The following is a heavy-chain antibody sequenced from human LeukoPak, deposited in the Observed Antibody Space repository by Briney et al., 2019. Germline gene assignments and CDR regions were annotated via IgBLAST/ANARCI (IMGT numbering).Heavy chain of an antibody. D-gene: IGHD4-17*01. CDR2: ISSSSSYI. CDR1: GFTFSSYS. J-gene: IGHJ4*02. Sequence: GGSLRLSRAASGFTFSSYSMNWVRQAPGKGLEWVSSISSSSSYIYYADSVKGRFTISRDNAKNSLYLQMNSLRAEDTAVYYCAGEGNSVTSTPYWGQGTLVTVSS. V-gene: IGHV3-21*01. CDR3: AGEGNSVTSTPY.